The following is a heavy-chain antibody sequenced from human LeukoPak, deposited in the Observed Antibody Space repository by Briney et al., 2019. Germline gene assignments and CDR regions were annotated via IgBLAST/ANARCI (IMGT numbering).Heavy chain of an antibody. CDR2: MNPASGNT. Sequence: ASVKVSCKASGYTFTNYDINWVRQAPGQGLEWMGWMNPASGNTGYAQKFQSRVTITRNTSISTAYMELSSLRSEDTAVYFCARGAFWSGYYSGIDNWGQGTLVTVSS. V-gene: IGHV1-8*01. D-gene: IGHD3-3*01. CDR1: GYTFTNYD. J-gene: IGHJ4*02. CDR3: ARGAFWSGYYSGIDN.